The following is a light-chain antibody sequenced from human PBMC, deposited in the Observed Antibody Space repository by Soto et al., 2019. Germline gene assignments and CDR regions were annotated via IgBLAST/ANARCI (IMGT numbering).Light chain of an antibody. CDR1: QSVGTS. Sequence: IVLTQSPATQSLAPGERATLSCRASQSVGTSLTWYQQKPGQAPRLLIYDASNRATGIPARFSGSGSGTDFPLTISSLEPEDFAHYYCQQRSNWPPPTFGQGTRLEIK. V-gene: IGKV3-11*01. J-gene: IGKJ5*01. CDR3: QQRSNWPPPT. CDR2: DAS.